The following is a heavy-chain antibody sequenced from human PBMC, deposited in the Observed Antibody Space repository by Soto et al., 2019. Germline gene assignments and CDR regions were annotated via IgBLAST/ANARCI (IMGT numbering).Heavy chain of an antibody. Sequence: QVQLVQSGAEVKKPGASVKVSCKASGYTFTSYYMHWVRQAPGQGLEWMGIINPSGGSTSYAQKFQGRVTMTRDTSTSTVYMELSSLRSEDTAVYYCARVPQRFIAVAGTIDAFDIWGQGTMVTVSS. CDR2: INPSGGST. J-gene: IGHJ3*02. CDR3: ARVPQRFIAVAGTIDAFDI. CDR1: GYTFTSYY. V-gene: IGHV1-46*03. D-gene: IGHD6-19*01.